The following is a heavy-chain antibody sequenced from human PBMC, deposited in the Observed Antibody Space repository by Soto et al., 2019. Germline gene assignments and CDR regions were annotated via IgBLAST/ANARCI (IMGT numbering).Heavy chain of an antibody. V-gene: IGHV4-34*01. CDR2: INHSGST. CDR3: ARNGPYSYGHNGFDP. CDR1: GGSFSGYY. D-gene: IGHD5-18*01. J-gene: IGHJ5*02. Sequence: QVQLQQWGAGLLKPSETLSLTCAVYGGSFSGYYWSWIRQPPGKGLEWIGEINHSGSTNYNPSLKCRVTISVDTTKNQFSLKVSSVTAADTAVYYCARNGPYSYGHNGFDPWGQGTLVTVSS.